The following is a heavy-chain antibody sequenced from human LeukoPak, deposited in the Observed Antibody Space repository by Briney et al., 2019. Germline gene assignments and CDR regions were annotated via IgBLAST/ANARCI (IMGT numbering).Heavy chain of an antibody. D-gene: IGHD6-6*01. CDR2: INPSGGST. CDR1: GYTFTSYY. J-gene: IGHJ3*02. V-gene: IGHV1-46*01. CDR3: ARDAPSIADPTDDAFDI. Sequence: GASVKVSCKASGYTFTSYYMHWVRQAPGQGLEWMGIINPSGGSTSYAQKFQGRVTMTRDMSTSTVYMELSSLRSEDTAVYYCARDAPSIADPTDDAFDIWGQGTMVTVSS.